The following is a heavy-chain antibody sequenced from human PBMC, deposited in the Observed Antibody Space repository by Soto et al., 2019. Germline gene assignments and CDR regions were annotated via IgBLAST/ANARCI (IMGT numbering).Heavy chain of an antibody. CDR3: ARDIPPRGSGWYYYYYGMDV. D-gene: IGHD6-19*01. CDR1: GFTFSSYG. V-gene: IGHV3-33*01. J-gene: IGHJ6*02. CDR2: IWYDGSNK. Sequence: GGSLRLSCAASGFTFSSYGMHWVRQAPGKGLEWVAVIWYDGSNKYYADSVKGRFTISRDNSKNTLYLQMNSLRAEDTAVYYCARDIPPRGSGWYYYYYGMDVWGQGTTVTVSS.